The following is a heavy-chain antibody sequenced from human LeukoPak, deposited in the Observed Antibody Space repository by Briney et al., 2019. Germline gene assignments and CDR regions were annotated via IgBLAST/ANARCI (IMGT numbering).Heavy chain of an antibody. D-gene: IGHD3-22*01. CDR3: VKDLSYESSGSYFDS. V-gene: IGHV3-43*01. Sequence: GGSLRLSCAAPGFTFEDYTMHWVRQAPGKTLEWVALISWDGTTYYTDSVKGRFTISRDNSKDSLYLQMDTLRSEDAAFYYCVKDLSYESSGSYFDSWGQGTLVTVS. J-gene: IGHJ4*02. CDR2: ISWDGTT. CDR1: GFTFEDYT.